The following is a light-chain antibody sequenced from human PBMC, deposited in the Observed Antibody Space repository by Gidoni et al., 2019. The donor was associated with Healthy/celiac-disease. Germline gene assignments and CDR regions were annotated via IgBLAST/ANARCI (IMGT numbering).Light chain of an antibody. J-gene: IGKJ4*01. V-gene: IGKV3-20*01. CDR1: QSVSSIY. CDR2: GAS. Sequence: EIVLTQSPGTLALSPGERATLSCSASQSVSSIYLAWYQQKPGQAPRLLSYGASSRATGIPDRFSGSGSGTAFTLTISRLEPEAFAVYYCQQYGSSPLTFGGGTKVEIK. CDR3: QQYGSSPLT.